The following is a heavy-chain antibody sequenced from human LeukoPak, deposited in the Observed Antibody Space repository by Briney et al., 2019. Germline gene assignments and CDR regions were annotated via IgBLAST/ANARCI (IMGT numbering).Heavy chain of an antibody. CDR2: ISYDVTNN. V-gene: IGHV3-30*18. J-gene: IGHJ5*02. D-gene: IGHD3-10*01. Sequence: GGSLRLSCAASGLTFSSYAMHWVRQAPGKGLEWVALISYDVTNNYYADSVKGRFTISRDNSKNTLYLQMNSLRPEDTAVYYCAKDGGDSGNYRGWFDPWGQGTLVTVSS. CDR3: AKDGGDSGNYRGWFDP. CDR1: GLTFSSYA.